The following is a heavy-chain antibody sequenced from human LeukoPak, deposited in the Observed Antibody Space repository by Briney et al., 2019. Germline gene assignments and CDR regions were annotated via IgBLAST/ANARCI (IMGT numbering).Heavy chain of an antibody. J-gene: IGHJ6*02. V-gene: IGHV1-69*04. CDR2: IIPSLGIA. CDR3: ARVERIAAAGTDYYYGMDV. CDR1: GGTFSSYA. Sequence: GASVKVSCKASGGTFSSYAISWVRQAPGQGLEWMGRIIPSLGIANYAQKFQGRVTITADKSTSTAYMELSSLRSEDTAVYSCARVERIAAAGTDYYYGMDVWGQGTTVTVSS. D-gene: IGHD6-13*01.